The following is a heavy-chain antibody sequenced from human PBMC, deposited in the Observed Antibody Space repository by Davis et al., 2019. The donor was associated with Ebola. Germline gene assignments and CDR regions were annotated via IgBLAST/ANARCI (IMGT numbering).Heavy chain of an antibody. Sequence: GESLKISCAASGFTVSSNYMSWVRQVPGKGLEWVSVIYSGGSTYYADSVKGRFTISRDNSKNTLYLQMNSLRAEDTAVYYCARDEGYCSSTSCYYYYGMDVWGQGTTVTVSS. CDR2: IYSGGST. CDR1: GFTVSSNY. J-gene: IGHJ6*02. CDR3: ARDEGYCSSTSCYYYYGMDV. V-gene: IGHV3-66*01. D-gene: IGHD2-2*01.